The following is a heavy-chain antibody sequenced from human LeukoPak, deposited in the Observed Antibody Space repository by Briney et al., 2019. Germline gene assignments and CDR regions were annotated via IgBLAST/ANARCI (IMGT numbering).Heavy chain of an antibody. Sequence: SETLSLTCTVSGGSISSSSYYWGWIRQPPGKGLEWIGSIYYSGSTYYNPSLKSRVTISVGTSKNQFSLKLSSVTAADTAVYYCARDPSPPIAAAGTHVSDYWGQGTLVTVSS. CDR3: ARDPSPPIAAAGTHVSDY. CDR2: IYYSGST. J-gene: IGHJ4*02. V-gene: IGHV4-39*07. CDR1: GGSISSSSYY. D-gene: IGHD6-13*01.